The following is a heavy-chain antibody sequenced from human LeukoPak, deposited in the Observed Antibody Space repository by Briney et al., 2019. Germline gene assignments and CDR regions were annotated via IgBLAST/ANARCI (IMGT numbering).Heavy chain of an antibody. CDR2: INPNSGGT. D-gene: IGHD6-13*01. V-gene: IGHV1-2*02. CDR1: GYTFTGYY. J-gene: IGHJ5*02. Sequence: ASVKVSCKASGYTFTGYYMHWVRQAPGQGLEWMGWINPNSGGTNYAQKFQGRVTMTRDTSISTAYMELSRLRSDDTAVYYCARVASVRSSWYPNLRCFDPWGQGTLVTVSS. CDR3: ARVASVRSSWYPNLRCFDP.